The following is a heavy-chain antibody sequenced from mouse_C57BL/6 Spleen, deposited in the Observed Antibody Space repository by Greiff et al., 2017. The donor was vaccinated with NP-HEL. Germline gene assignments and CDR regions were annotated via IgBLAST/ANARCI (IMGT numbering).Heavy chain of an antibody. D-gene: IGHD2-3*01. CDR1: GYSITSGYY. V-gene: IGHV3-6*01. CDR3: AREGGVTALYYYAMDY. Sequence: VQLQQSGPGLVKPSQSLSLTCSVTGYSITSGYYWNWIRQFPGNKLEWMGYISYDGSTNYNPSLKNRISITRDTSKNQLFLKLMSVTTEEAATCYSAREGGVTALYYYAMDYWGQGTSVTVSS. J-gene: IGHJ4*01. CDR2: ISYDGST.